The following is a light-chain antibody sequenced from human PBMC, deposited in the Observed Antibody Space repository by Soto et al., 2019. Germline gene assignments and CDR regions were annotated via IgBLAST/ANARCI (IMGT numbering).Light chain of an antibody. Sequence: DIRMTQSPSCLSASVGYRVTVTCRASQTINIFLKWYQQKPGKAPMLLIYAASNLQSGVPSRFSGSGSGTDFTLTINSLQPEDFATYYCQQSYSTPITFGQGTRLEIK. J-gene: IGKJ5*01. CDR1: QTINIF. CDR3: QQSYSTPIT. V-gene: IGKV1-39*01. CDR2: AAS.